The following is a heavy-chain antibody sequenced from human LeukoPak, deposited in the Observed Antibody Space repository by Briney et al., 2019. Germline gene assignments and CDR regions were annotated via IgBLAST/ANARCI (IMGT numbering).Heavy chain of an antibody. CDR3: AREGGYDSSGYYYGSLVY. CDR1: GYAFTGYY. V-gene: IGHV1-2*06. D-gene: IGHD3-22*01. Sequence: ASVKVSCKASGYAFTGYYMHWVRQAPGQGLEWMGRINPNSGGTNYAQKFQGRVTMTRDTSISTAYMELSRLRSDDTAVYYCAREGGYDSSGYYYGSLVYWGQGTLVTVSS. CDR2: INPNSGGT. J-gene: IGHJ4*02.